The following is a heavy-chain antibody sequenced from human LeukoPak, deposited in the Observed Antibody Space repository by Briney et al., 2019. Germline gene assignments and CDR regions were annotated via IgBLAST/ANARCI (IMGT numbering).Heavy chain of an antibody. CDR1: GGSISSGGYS. Sequence: SETLSLTCAVSGGSISSGGYSWSWIRQPPGKGLEWIGYIYHSGSTYYNPSLKSRVTISVDRSKNQFSLKLSSVTAADTAVYYCARGPYYYGSGSNNWFGPWGQGTLVTVSS. D-gene: IGHD3-10*01. J-gene: IGHJ5*02. V-gene: IGHV4-30-2*01. CDR3: ARGPYYYGSGSNNWFGP. CDR2: IYHSGST.